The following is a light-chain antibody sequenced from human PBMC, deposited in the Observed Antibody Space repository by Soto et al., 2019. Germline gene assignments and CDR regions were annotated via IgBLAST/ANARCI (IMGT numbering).Light chain of an antibody. CDR1: QSISSY. CDR2: DAS. J-gene: IGKJ1*01. Sequence: DIQMTQSPSSLSASVGDRVTITCRASQSISSYLNWYQQKPGKAPKVLIFDASRLQSGVASRFSGSGSGTDFTLTISSLQPEDSATYYCQQSYSAPWTFGQGTKVQVK. V-gene: IGKV1-39*01. CDR3: QQSYSAPWT.